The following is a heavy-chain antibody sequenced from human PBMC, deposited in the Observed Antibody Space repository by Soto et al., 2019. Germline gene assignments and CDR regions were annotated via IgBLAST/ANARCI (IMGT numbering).Heavy chain of an antibody. CDR1: GFTFSSYG. CDR3: AKEGQEQWLVRVFDY. D-gene: IGHD6-19*01. CDR2: ISYDGSNK. J-gene: IGHJ4*02. V-gene: IGHV3-30*18. Sequence: QVQLVESGGGVVQPGRSLRLSCAASGFTFSSYGMHWVRQAPGKGLEWVAVISYDGSNKYYADSVKGRFTISRDNSKNTLYLQMNSLRAEDTAVYYCAKEGQEQWLVRVFDYWGQGTLVTVSS.